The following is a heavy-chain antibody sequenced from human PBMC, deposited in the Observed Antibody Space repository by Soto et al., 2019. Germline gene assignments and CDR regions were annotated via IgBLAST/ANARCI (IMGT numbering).Heavy chain of an antibody. V-gene: IGHV4-34*01. J-gene: IGHJ4*02. CDR1: GGSFSGYY. Sequence: QVQLQQWGAGLLKPSETLSLTCAVYGGSFSGYYWSWIRQPPGKGLEWIGEINHRGSTNYNPSLRSRVTISVDTSQNQFSLKLSSVTAADTAVYYCARGRLEGDDYMWGSYRSGYYVDYWGQGTLVTVSS. CDR3: ARGRLEGDDYMWGSYRSGYYVDY. D-gene: IGHD3-16*02. CDR2: INHRGST.